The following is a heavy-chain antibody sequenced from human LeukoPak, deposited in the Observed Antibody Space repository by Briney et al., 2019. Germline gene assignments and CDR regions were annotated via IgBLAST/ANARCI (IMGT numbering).Heavy chain of an antibody. CDR1: GFTFRDFS. CDR2: ISNGGDHT. CDR3: AKDRLYFGNDFGDY. Sequence: PGGSLRLSCVASGFTFRDFSMSWVRRAPGKGLEWVSVISNGGDHTYYADSVKGRFAISRDNSKNTLYLQMNSLRTEDTAIYYCAKDRLYFGNDFGDYWGQGTLATVSS. J-gene: IGHJ4*02. V-gene: IGHV3-23*01. D-gene: IGHD3-9*01.